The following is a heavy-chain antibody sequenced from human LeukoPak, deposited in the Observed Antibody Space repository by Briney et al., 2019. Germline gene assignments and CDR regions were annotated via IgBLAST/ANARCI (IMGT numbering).Heavy chain of an antibody. D-gene: IGHD3-22*01. CDR2: INSDGIST. V-gene: IGHV3-74*01. CDR3: ARDGNYYDSSGPADY. CDR1: RFTFSRYW. J-gene: IGHJ4*02. Sequence: PGGSLRLSCAASRFTFSRYWMHGVRQAPGKGLGWVSRINSDGISTIYADSVQGRFTISRHNAKNTLYLQMNSLRAEDTAVYYCARDGNYYDSSGPADYWGQGTLVTVSS.